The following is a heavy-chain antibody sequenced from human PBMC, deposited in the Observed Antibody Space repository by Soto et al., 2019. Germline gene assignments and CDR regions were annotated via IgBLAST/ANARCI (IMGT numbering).Heavy chain of an antibody. CDR1: GGSSSSSNW. D-gene: IGHD3-16*01. V-gene: IGHV4-4*02. J-gene: IGHJ6*02. CDR2: IYHSGST. Sequence: SETLSLTCAVSGGSSSSSNWWSFVRQPPGKGLEWIGEIYHSGSTNYNPSLKSRVTISVDKSKNQFSLKLSSVTAADTAVYYCARVPPWGGMDVWGQGTTVTVSS. CDR3: ARVPPWGGMDV.